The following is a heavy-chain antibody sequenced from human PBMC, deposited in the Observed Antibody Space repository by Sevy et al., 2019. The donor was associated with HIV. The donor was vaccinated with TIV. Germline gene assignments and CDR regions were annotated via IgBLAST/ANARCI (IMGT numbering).Heavy chain of an antibody. V-gene: IGHV4-4*07. CDR1: GGSISSYY. Sequence: LSETLSLTCTVSGGSISSYYWNWIRQPAGKGLEWIGRIYTSGSTNYNPSLKSRVTMSVDTSKNQFSLKLSSVTAADTAVYYCARGGPPTSSGSYFDSWGQGTLVTVSS. CDR3: ARGGPPTSSGSYFDS. CDR2: IYTSGST. D-gene: IGHD1-26*01. J-gene: IGHJ4*02.